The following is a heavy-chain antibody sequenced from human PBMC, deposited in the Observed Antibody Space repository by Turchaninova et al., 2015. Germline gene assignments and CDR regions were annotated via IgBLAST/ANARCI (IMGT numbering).Heavy chain of an antibody. CDR2: IYWDDDR. V-gene: IGHV2-5*02. J-gene: IGHJ4*02. Sequence: QITLKESGPTRVKPTQTLTLTCTFSGFSLSTSGVGVGWLRPPPGKALECLALIYWDDDRRYSPSLKSRLTITKDTSKNQVVLTMTNMDPVDTGTYYCAHRRPNSGGWDTGVFDQWGPGTLVTVSS. D-gene: IGHD6-19*01. CDR3: AHRRPNSGGWDTGVFDQ. CDR1: GFSLSTSGVG.